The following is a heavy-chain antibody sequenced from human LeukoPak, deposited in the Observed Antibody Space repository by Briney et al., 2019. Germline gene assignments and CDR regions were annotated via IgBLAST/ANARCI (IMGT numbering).Heavy chain of an antibody. CDR1: GFIFSKYA. V-gene: IGHV3-23*01. CDR2: IWGSGADT. Sequence: PGGPLRLSCAASGFIFSKYALVWVRQAPGKGLEWVSGIWGSGADTRYADAVKGRFTISRDNSKNTLYLQMNSLGADDTAVYYCGRDPNGDYVGAFEFWGQGTMVTLSS. J-gene: IGHJ3*01. CDR3: GRDPNGDYVGAFEF. D-gene: IGHD4-17*01.